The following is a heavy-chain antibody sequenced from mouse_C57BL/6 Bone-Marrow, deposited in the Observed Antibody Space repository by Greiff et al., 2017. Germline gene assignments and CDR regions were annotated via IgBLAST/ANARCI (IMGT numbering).Heavy chain of an antibody. Sequence: EVQLQQSGPELVKPGASVKISCKASGYTFTDYYMNWVKQSHGKSLEWIGDINPNNGGTSYNQKFKGKATLTVDKSSSTAYMELRSLTSEDSAVYYCARTVWLRHYCDYWGQGTTLTVSS. D-gene: IGHD2-2*01. CDR1: GYTFTDYY. CDR2: INPNNGGT. CDR3: ARTVWLRHYCDY. V-gene: IGHV1-26*01. J-gene: IGHJ2*01.